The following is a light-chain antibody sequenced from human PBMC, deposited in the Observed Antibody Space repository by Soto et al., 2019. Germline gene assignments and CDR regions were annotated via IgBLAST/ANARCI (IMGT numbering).Light chain of an antibody. J-gene: IGKJ1*01. CDR2: DAS. Sequence: ESVLTQSPATLSLSPGERATLSCRASQSVSSYLAWYQQKPGQAPRLLIYDASSRASGIPPRFSGSGSGTDFTLTISSLEPEDFAVYYCQQRYVWWTFGQGTKVEIK. CDR1: QSVSSY. CDR3: QQRYVWWT. V-gene: IGKV3-11*01.